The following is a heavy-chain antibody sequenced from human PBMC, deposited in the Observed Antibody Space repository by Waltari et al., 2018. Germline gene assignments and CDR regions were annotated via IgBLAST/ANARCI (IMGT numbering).Heavy chain of an antibody. V-gene: IGHV3-23*04. J-gene: IGHJ5*02. Sequence: EVQLEESGGGLVQPGGALRLSCAASGFTFSSYAMSWVRQAPGKGLEWVSGISGIVVGTYYADSVKGRFNISRDNSRNTLDLQMNSLRAEYTAVYYCAKGGGYFGSGTYYKNNWFDPWGQGTRVTVSS. CDR3: AKGGGYFGSGTYYKNNWFDP. CDR2: ISGIVVGT. D-gene: IGHD3-10*01. CDR1: GFTFSSYA.